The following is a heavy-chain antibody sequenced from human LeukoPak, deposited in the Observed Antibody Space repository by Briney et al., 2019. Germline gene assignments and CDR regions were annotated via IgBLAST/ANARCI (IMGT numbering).Heavy chain of an antibody. J-gene: IGHJ4*02. CDR2: ISNDETNK. V-gene: IGHV3-30*18. D-gene: IGHD3-10*01. Sequence: GRSLRLSCVASGFTFSSYGMHWVRQAPGKGLQWVAVISNDETNKYYADSVKGRFTISRDNSKNTLDLQMNSLRAEDTAVYYCAKGYGSGSYYSFIPFDYWGPGTLVTVSS. CDR1: GFTFSSYG. CDR3: AKGYGSGSYYSFIPFDY.